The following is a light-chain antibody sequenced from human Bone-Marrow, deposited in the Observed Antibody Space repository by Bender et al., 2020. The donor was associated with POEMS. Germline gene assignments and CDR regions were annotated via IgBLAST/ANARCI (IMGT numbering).Light chain of an antibody. CDR1: SSDVGGYKY. J-gene: IGLJ2*01. Sequence: QSALTQPASVSGSPGQSITISCTGTSSDVGGYKYVSWYQQHPGIAPKLMIYDVSNRPSGVSNRFSGSKSGNTASLTISGLQAEDEAVYYCSSYTKSNTRVFGGGTQLTVL. CDR3: SSYTKSNTRV. V-gene: IGLV2-14*01. CDR2: DVS.